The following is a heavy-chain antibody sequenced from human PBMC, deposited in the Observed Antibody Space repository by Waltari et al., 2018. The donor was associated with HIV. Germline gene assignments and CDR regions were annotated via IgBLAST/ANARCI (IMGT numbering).Heavy chain of an antibody. CDR2: LYHSGDT. CDR3: ARAVLRYFDNWFDP. CDR1: GYSISSGYY. D-gene: IGHD3-9*01. V-gene: IGHV4-38-2*01. Sequence: QVQLQESGPGLVKPSETLSLTCAVSGYSISSGYYWGWIRQPPGKGLEWIGSLYHSGDTDYNPSRKSRISISLDTSKNHFSLKLSSVTAADTAVYFCARAVLRYFDNWFDPWGQGTLVTVS. J-gene: IGHJ5*02.